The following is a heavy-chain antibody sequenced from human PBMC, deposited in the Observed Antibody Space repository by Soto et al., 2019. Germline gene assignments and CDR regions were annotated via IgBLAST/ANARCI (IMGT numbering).Heavy chain of an antibody. CDR1: GYTFIAYY. J-gene: IGHJ4*02. CDR3: AASDSITTTGDY. Sequence: ASVKVSCKASGYTFIAYYIHRVRQAPGQGLEWMGWVNPNRGGTSYAQKFQDRVTMTRDTSISTAYMELSRLSSDDTAVYYCAASDSITTTGDYWGQGTLVTVSS. CDR2: VNPNRGGT. D-gene: IGHD1-1*01. V-gene: IGHV1-2*02.